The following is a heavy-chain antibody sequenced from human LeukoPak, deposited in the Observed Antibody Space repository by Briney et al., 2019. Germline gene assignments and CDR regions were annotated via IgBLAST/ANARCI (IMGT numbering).Heavy chain of an antibody. V-gene: IGHV4-39*01. CDR2: IYRYGST. CDR3: ATLPYSHYDFDY. D-gene: IGHD4-11*01. J-gene: IGHJ4*02. CDR1: GDSISGSNYY. Sequence: SETLSLTCTVTGDSISGSNYYWAWIRQSPGKGLEWIGSIYRYGSTYYNPSLKSRVTISVDTSKNQFSLKLSSVTAADTAVYYCATLPYSHYDFDYWGQGTLVTVSS.